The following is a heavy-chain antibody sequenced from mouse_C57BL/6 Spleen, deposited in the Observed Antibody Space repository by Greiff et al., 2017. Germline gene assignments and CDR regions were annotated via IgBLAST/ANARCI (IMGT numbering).Heavy chain of an antibody. CDR3: TEDGSYVPFDY. CDR2: IRLKSDNYAT. CDR1: GFTFSNYW. Sequence: EVMLVESGGGLVQPGGSMKLSCVASGFTFSNYWMNWVRQSPEKGLEWVAQIRLKSDNYATPYAESVPGRFTISRDDSKSSVYLRMKNVNAEIYGIDYCTEDGSYVPFDYWGQGTTLTVSS. V-gene: IGHV6-3*01. J-gene: IGHJ2*01. D-gene: IGHD1-1*02.